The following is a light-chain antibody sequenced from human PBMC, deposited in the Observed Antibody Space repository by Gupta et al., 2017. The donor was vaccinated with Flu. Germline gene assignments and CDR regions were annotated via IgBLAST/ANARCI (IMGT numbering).Light chain of an antibody. V-gene: IGLV1-40*01. CDR1: SSNIGTGYD. CDR3: QSYDSSRRGVV. Sequence: SSNIGTGYDVQWSQQLPGTAPNLLIYGNTNRPSGVPDRYSASKSGTSASLAITGRQAEDEVDYYCQSYDSSRRGVVFGGGTKLTVL. J-gene: IGLJ2*01. CDR2: GNT.